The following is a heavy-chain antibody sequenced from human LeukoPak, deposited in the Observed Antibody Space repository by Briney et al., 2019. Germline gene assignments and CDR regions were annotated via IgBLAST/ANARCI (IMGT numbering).Heavy chain of an antibody. CDR1: GASISTYF. CDR2: VYSSGST. D-gene: IGHD6-13*01. V-gene: IGHV4-59*08. CDR3: ARQVYRSPYAFDI. J-gene: IGHJ3*02. Sequence: SETLSLTCTVSGASISTYFWSWIRQPPGKGLEWIGYVYSSGSTNYNPSLKSRVTISVDTAKNQVSLKLSPVTAAYTAMYYCARQVYRSPYAFDIWGQETVVTVSS.